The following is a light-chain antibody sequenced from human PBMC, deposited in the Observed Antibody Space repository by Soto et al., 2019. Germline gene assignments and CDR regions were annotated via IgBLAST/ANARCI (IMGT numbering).Light chain of an antibody. J-gene: IGKJ2*01. Sequence: IGLTQSPGTLSLSSGAGGTLFCRTSQGVGSWDFAWYQHRPGQAPRLVIYGASTRATGVPDRFSGSGSGTDFTLTISGLEPDDFAVYFCLQYGNSPYTFGQGTKLEMK. CDR3: LQYGNSPYT. CDR1: QGVGSWD. CDR2: GAS. V-gene: IGKV3-20*01.